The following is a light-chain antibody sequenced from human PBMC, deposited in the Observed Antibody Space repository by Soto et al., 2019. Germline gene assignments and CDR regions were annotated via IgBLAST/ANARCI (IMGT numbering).Light chain of an antibody. CDR3: MQTIQVPSIA. CDR2: EVS. J-gene: IGKJ5*01. CDR1: QSLLESNGKTY. Sequence: EIVMTQSPLSLWATPGQPASIALRSSQSLLESNGKTYLYWYVQKSGQPPKLLIYEVSNRFSGVSERFSGSGAGTDFTLKISRVEAEDVGVYYCMQTIQVPSIAFGQGTRLEIK. V-gene: IGKV2D-29*01.